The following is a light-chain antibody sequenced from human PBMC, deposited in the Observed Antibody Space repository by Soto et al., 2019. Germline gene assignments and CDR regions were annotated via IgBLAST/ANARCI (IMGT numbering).Light chain of an antibody. V-gene: IGKV3-11*01. CDR1: QSVSSY. J-gene: IGKJ5*01. CDR2: DAS. CDR3: QQRSNWPIT. Sequence: EIVLTQSPATLSLSPGERATLSCRASQSVSSYLAWYQQKPGQAPRLLIYDASNRATGIPARFSGSGSGTDFTLTISSLEPEDFPVYYCQQRSNWPITFGQGTRLE.